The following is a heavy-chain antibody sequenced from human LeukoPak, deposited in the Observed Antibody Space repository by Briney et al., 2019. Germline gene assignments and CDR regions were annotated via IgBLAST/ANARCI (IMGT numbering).Heavy chain of an antibody. J-gene: IGHJ2*01. D-gene: IGHD3-3*01. CDR1: GGTFSSYA. CDR2: IIPLFGTA. V-gene: IGHV1-69*05. Sequence: ASVKVSCKASGGTFSSYAISCVRQAPGEGLEWMGGIIPLFGTANYAQKFQGRVTITTDESTSTAYMELSSLRSEDTAVYYCARSRPDFWSGYYDRNWYFDLWGRGTLVTVSS. CDR3: ARSRPDFWSGYYDRNWYFDL.